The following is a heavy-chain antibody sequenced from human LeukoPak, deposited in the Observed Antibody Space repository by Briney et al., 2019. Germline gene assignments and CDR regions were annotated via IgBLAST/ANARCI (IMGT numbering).Heavy chain of an antibody. D-gene: IGHD3-22*01. Sequence: GGSLRLSCAASGFTVSSKYMSWVRQAPGKGLEWVSIIYSGGSTYYADSVKGRFTISRDNSKNTLYLQMNSLRDEDTAVYYCASRYYYDSSGYYNVDYWGQGTLVTVSS. J-gene: IGHJ4*02. CDR1: GFTVSSKY. V-gene: IGHV3-53*01. CDR2: IYSGGST. CDR3: ASRYYYDSSGYYNVDY.